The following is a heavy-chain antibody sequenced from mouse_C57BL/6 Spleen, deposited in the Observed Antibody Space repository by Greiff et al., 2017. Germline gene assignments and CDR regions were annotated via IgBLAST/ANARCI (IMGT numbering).Heavy chain of an antibody. CDR3: ARYYDGYYFLDV. CDR1: GYAFSSSW. J-gene: IGHJ1*03. V-gene: IGHV1-82*01. D-gene: IGHD2-3*01. CDR2: IYPGDGDT. Sequence: VQVVESGPELVKPGASVTISCKASGYAFSSSWMNWVKQRPGKGLEWIGRIYPGDGDTNYNGKFKGKATLTADKSSSTAYMQLSSLTSEDSAVYFCARYYDGYYFLDVWGTGTTVTVSS.